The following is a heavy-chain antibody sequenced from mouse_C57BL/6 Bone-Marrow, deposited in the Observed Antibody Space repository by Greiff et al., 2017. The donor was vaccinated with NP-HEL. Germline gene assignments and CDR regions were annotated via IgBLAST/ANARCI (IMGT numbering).Heavy chain of an antibody. CDR1: GYTFTSYW. D-gene: IGHD2-4*01. CDR3: ARRGLRRFDY. V-gene: IGHV1-59*01. CDR2: IDPSDSYT. Sequence: VQLQQPGAELVRPGTSVKLSCKASGYTFTSYWMHWVKQRPGQGLEWIGVIDPSDSYTNYNQKFKGKATLTVDTSSSTAYMQLSSLTSEDSAVYYCARRGLRRFDYWGQGTTLTVSS. J-gene: IGHJ2*01.